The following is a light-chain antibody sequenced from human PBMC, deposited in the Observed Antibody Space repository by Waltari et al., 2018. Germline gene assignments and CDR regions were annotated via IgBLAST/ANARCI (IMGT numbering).Light chain of an antibody. CDR2: GNN. J-gene: IGLJ2*01. CDR3: QSYDGSLKGWL. Sequence: QSVLTQPPSVSGAPGQGVTTSCLGGSPNPGAQFTVPRYQQPPGRAPQLLIFGNNRRPSGVPDRFSGSKSGTSASLTITGLQAEDEADYYCQSYDGSLKGWLFGGGTKLTVL. CDR1: SPNPGAQFT. V-gene: IGLV1-40*01.